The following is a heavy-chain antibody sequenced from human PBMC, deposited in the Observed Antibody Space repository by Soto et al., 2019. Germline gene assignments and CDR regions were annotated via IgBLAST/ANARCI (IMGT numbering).Heavy chain of an antibody. V-gene: IGHV1-69*13. Sequence: SVKVSCKASGGPFSSYAISWVRQAPGQGLEWMGGIIPIFGTANYAQKFQGRVTITADESTSTAYMELSSLRSEDTAVYYWARDSGYSYGRYYFDYWGQGTLVTVSS. CDR3: ARDSGYSYGRYYFDY. CDR2: IIPIFGTA. J-gene: IGHJ4*02. D-gene: IGHD5-18*01. CDR1: GGPFSSYA.